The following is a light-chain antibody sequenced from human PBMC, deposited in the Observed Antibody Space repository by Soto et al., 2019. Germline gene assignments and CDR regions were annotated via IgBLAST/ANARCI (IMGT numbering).Light chain of an antibody. Sequence: DIQMTQSPSTLSSSVGDRVTITCRASQSVSTWLAWYQQRPGKPPKLLIYDASSLQSGVPSKFSSGGSGTEFTLTISSLQPDDFATYYCQQYYNYWTFGQGTKVDIK. CDR2: DAS. CDR1: QSVSTW. CDR3: QQYYNYWT. V-gene: IGKV1-5*01. J-gene: IGKJ1*01.